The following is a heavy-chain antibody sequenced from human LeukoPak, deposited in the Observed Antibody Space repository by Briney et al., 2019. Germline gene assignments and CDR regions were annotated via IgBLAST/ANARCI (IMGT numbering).Heavy chain of an antibody. D-gene: IGHD2-2*01. CDR3: ARDYYGSPLHCSSTSCDVNWFDP. J-gene: IGHJ5*02. Sequence: SETLSLTCSVSGDSISGYYWSWIRQPPGKGLEWIAYIHNSGNSNYNPSLKSRVTISADTSKNQFSLKLSSVTAADTAVYYCARDYYGSPLHCSSTSCDVNWFDPWGQGTLVTVSS. CDR1: GDSISGYY. V-gene: IGHV4-59*01. CDR2: IHNSGNS.